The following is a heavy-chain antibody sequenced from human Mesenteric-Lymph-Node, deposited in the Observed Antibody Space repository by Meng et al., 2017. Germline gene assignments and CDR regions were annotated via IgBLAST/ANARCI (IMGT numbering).Heavy chain of an antibody. D-gene: IGHD5-24*01. CDR1: GFTFSSYA. CDR2: ILYDGSNK. Sequence: GESLKISCAASGFTFSSYAMHWVRQAPGKGLEWVAVILYDGSNKNYADSVKGRFTISRDNSKNTLYLQMSSLRGEDTAVYYCARVDVERYYYAMDVWGQGTTVTVSS. J-gene: IGHJ6*02. CDR3: ARVDVERYYYAMDV. V-gene: IGHV3-30*15.